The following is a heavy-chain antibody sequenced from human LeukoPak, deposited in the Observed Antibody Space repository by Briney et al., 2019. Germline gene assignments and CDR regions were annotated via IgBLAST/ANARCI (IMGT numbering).Heavy chain of an antibody. D-gene: IGHD3-16*01. J-gene: IGHJ4*02. CDR2: IHYSGTPT. CDR3: AAGGDDAKAGY. CDR1: GASITSGRYY. Sequence: SETLSLTCSVYGASITSGRYYWGWMRQAPGKGLEWIGTIHYSGTPTFYNPSLESRVSLFSDTSRNDFSLRLRSVTAADTAIYYCAAGGDDAKAGYWGQGTLVTVSS. V-gene: IGHV4-39*02.